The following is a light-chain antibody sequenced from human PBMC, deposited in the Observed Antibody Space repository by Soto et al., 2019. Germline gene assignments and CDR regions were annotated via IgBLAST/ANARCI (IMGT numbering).Light chain of an antibody. V-gene: IGLV1-40*01. Sequence: QSVLTQPPSVSGAPGLRVTISCTGSSSNIGAGYDVHWYQQLPGTAPKLLIYGNNNRPSGVPDRLSGSKSGTSASLAITGLQAEDEADYYCQSYDSSLNGWVFGGGTKLTVL. CDR2: GNN. CDR1: SSNIGAGYD. J-gene: IGLJ3*02. CDR3: QSYDSSLNGWV.